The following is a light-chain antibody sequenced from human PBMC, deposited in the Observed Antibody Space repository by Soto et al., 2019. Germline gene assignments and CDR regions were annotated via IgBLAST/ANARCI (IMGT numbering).Light chain of an antibody. CDR2: GAS. V-gene: IGKV3-15*01. CDR1: QSVSSN. J-gene: IGKJ5*01. CDR3: QQYTNWTPIT. Sequence: EIVITQSPSTLAMSTGERATLSCRASQSVSSNLAWYQQKPGQAPRLLIYGASTRATGIPARFSGSGSGTEFTLTISSLQSEDFAVYYCQQYTNWTPITFGQGTRLEIK.